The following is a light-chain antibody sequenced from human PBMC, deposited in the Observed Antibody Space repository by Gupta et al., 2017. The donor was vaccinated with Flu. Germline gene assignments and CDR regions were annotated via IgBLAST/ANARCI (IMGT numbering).Light chain of an antibody. J-gene: IGKJ2*01. CDR3: HQYRDYPYN. Sequence: DIQMTQSPSTLSASVGDRLTITCRASQSIGSWLAWYQQKPGKAPKLLICKASTLESGVPSRFSGSRSGTEFTLTITSLQPDDFATYYCHQYRDYPYNFGQGTKLEIK. V-gene: IGKV1-5*03. CDR2: KAS. CDR1: QSIGSW.